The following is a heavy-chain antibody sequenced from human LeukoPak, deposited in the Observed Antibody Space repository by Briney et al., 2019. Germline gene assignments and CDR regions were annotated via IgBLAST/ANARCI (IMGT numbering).Heavy chain of an antibody. Sequence: GGSLRLSCAASGFTFSSYEMNWVRQAPGKGLEWVSYISSSGSTIYYADSVKGRFTISRDNAKNSLYLQMNSLRVEDTAVYYCARGGCSSTSCYKWNARVAFDIWGQGTMVTVSS. CDR3: ARGGCSSTSCYKWNARVAFDI. J-gene: IGHJ3*02. V-gene: IGHV3-48*03. CDR1: GFTFSSYE. D-gene: IGHD2-2*02. CDR2: ISSSGSTI.